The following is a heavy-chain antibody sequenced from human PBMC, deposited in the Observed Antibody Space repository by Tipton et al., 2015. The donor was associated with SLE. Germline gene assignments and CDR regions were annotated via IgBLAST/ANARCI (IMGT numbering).Heavy chain of an antibody. CDR2: IYYSGST. V-gene: IGHV4-34*01. CDR3: ARFPHAHSSGFY. D-gene: IGHD3-22*01. CDR1: GGSFSGYY. J-gene: IGHJ4*02. Sequence: TLSLTCAVYGGSFSGYYWSWIRQPPGKGLEWIGSIYYSGSTYYNPSLKSRVTISVDTSKNQFSLKLSSVTAADTAVYYCARFPHAHSSGFYWGQGTLVTVSS.